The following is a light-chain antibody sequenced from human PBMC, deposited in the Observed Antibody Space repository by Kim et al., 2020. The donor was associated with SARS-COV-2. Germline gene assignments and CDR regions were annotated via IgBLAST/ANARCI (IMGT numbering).Light chain of an antibody. Sequence: PKVTISCSGSSSNIGNNYVSWYQQLPGTAPKLLIYDNNKRPSGIPDRFSGSKSGTSATLGITGLQTGDEADYYCGTWDSSLSAGVFGGGTQLTVL. CDR2: DNN. CDR1: SSNIGNNY. J-gene: IGLJ2*01. V-gene: IGLV1-51*01. CDR3: GTWDSSLSAGV.